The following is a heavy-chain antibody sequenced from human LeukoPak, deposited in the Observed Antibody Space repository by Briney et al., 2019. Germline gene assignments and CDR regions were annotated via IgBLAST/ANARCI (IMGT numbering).Heavy chain of an antibody. D-gene: IGHD6-13*01. CDR3: ARRTRIIAAAGTIFDY. V-gene: IGHV4-34*01. Sequence: PSETLSLTCAVYGGSFSGYYWSWIRQPPGKGLEWIGEINHSGSTNYNPSLKSRVTISVDTSKNQFSLKLSSVTAADTAVYYCARRTRIIAAAGTIFDYWGQGTLVTVSS. CDR1: GGSFSGYY. CDR2: INHSGST. J-gene: IGHJ4*02.